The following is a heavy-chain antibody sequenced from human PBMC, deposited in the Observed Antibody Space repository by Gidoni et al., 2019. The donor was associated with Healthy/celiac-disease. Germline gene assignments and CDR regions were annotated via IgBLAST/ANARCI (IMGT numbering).Heavy chain of an antibody. Sequence: QVQLQESGPGLVKPSQTLSLTCTVSCGSISRGRYYWSGIRQPAGKGLEWIGRIYTSGSTNYNPSLKSRVTISVDTSKNQFSLKLSSVTAADTAVYYCARGIVVVPAAIGWFDPWGQGTLVTVSS. CDR1: CGSISRGRYY. CDR3: ARGIVVVPAAIGWFDP. CDR2: IYTSGST. D-gene: IGHD2-2*01. V-gene: IGHV4-61*02. J-gene: IGHJ5*02.